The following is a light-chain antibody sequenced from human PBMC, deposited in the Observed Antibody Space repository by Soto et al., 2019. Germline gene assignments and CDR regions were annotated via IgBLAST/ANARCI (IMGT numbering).Light chain of an antibody. CDR1: SRDVGNYNY. V-gene: IGLV2-14*01. J-gene: IGLJ1*01. Sequence: QSVLTQPPPASGSPGQSVTISCTGTSRDVGNYNYVSWYQRHPGKAPKLMIYEVSSRPSGVSSRFSGSKSGNTASLAISGLQAEDEADYYCNSYREDHPRFYVFGTRTKVTVL. CDR2: EVS. CDR3: NSYREDHPRFYV.